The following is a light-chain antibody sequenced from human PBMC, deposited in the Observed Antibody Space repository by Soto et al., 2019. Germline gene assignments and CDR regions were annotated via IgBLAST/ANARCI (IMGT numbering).Light chain of an antibody. CDR3: MQGTSWPYT. V-gene: IGKV2-30*01. Sequence: DVVMTQSPLSLPVTLGQPASISCRSSQRLVDSDGNTYLNWFQQRPGQSPRRLIYKVSSRDSGGPDRFSGSGSGADFTLKISRVEAEDVGVYYCMQGTSWPYTFGQGTKLEI. CDR1: QRLVDSDGNTY. CDR2: KVS. J-gene: IGKJ2*01.